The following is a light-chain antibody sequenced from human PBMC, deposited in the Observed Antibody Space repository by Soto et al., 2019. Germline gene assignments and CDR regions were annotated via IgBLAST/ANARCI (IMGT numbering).Light chain of an antibody. CDR2: GAS. CDR3: QHYGGSFI. Sequence: EIVMTQSPATRSVSPGERATLCCRASQSVSSNLAWYQQKPGQAPRLLIYGASSRATGIPDRFSGSGSGTDFTLSISRLEPEDFAVYYCQHYGGSFIFGPGTKVDIK. V-gene: IGKV3-20*01. J-gene: IGKJ3*01. CDR1: QSVSSN.